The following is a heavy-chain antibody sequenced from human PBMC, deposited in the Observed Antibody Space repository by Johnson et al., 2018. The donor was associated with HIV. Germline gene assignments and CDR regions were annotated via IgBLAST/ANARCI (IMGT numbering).Heavy chain of an antibody. CDR3: AKGQSSGYPKDAFDI. D-gene: IGHD3-22*01. CDR2: LRYDGDIT. Sequence: QVQLVESGGGLVQPGGSLRVSCAASGFTFSNYGMHWVRQAPGKGLEWVAFLRYDGDITYYIDSVKGRFTISRDNSKNTLYLQMNSLRTEDTAMYYCAKGQSSGYPKDAFDIWGRGTIVIVSS. V-gene: IGHV3-30*02. CDR1: GFTFSNYG. J-gene: IGHJ3*02.